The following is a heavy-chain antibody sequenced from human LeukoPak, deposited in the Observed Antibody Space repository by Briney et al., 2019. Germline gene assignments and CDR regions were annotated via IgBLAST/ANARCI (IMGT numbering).Heavy chain of an antibody. V-gene: IGHV3-74*01. CDR1: GFTFSTYW. J-gene: IGHJ6*02. CDR2: INSEGSST. CDR3: ARHYSYGMDV. Sequence: GGSLRLSCAASGFTFSTYWMHWVRHAPGKGLVWVSRINSEGSSTTYADSVKGRFTISRDNAKNTLYLQMNSLRAEDTALYSCARHYSYGMDVWGRGTTVTVSS.